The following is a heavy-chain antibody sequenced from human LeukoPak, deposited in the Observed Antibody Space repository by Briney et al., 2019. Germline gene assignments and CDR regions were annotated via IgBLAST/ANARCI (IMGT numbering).Heavy chain of an antibody. V-gene: IGHV4-38-2*02. D-gene: IGHD3-9*01. CDR3: ASLGQRVLPYFDWYGG. CDR1: GYSISSGYY. Sequence: PSETLSLTCTVSGYSISSGYYWGWIRQPPGKGLEWIGSIYHSGSTYYNPSLKSRVTISVDTSKNQFSLKLSSVTAADTAVYYCASLGQRVLPYFDWYGGRGQGTLVTVSS. CDR2: IYHSGST. J-gene: IGHJ4*02.